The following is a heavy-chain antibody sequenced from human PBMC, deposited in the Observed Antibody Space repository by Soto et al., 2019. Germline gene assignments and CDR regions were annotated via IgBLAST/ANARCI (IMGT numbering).Heavy chain of an antibody. CDR1: GFIFSDSA. V-gene: IGHV3-33*08. CDR3: AVPYYSSGWYFFGY. Sequence: GGSLRLSCAASGFIFSDSAIHWVRQASGKGLEWVAVIWYDGSNKYYADSVKGRFTISRDNSKNTLYLQMNSLRAEDTAVYYCAVPYYSSGWYFFGYWGQGTLVTVSS. J-gene: IGHJ4*02. CDR2: IWYDGSNK. D-gene: IGHD6-19*01.